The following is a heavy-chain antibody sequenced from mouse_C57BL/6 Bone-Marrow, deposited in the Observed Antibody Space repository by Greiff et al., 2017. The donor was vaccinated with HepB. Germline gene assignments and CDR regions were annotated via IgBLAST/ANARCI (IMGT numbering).Heavy chain of an antibody. CDR2: ISYDGSN. CDR1: GYSITSGYY. V-gene: IGHV3-6*01. CDR3: ARGKRGFAY. J-gene: IGHJ3*01. Sequence: EVQLVESGPGLVKPSQSLSLTCSVTGYSITSGYYWNWIRQFPGNKREWMGYISYDGSNNYNPSLKNRISITRDTSKNQFFLKLNSVTTEDTATYYCARGKRGFAYWGQGTLVTVSA.